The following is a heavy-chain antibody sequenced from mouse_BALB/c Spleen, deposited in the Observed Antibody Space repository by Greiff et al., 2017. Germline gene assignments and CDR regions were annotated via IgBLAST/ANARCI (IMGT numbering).Heavy chain of an antibody. V-gene: IGHV5-17*02. CDR2: ISSGSSTI. J-gene: IGHJ3*01. Sequence: EVHLVESGGGLVQPGGSRKLSCAASGFTFSSFGMHWVRQAPEKGLEWVAYISSGSSTIYYADTVKGRFTISRDNPKNTLFLQMTSLRSEDTAMYYCARDRPWFAYWGQGTLVTVSA. CDR3: ARDRPWFAY. D-gene: IGHD2-14*01. CDR1: GFTFSSFG.